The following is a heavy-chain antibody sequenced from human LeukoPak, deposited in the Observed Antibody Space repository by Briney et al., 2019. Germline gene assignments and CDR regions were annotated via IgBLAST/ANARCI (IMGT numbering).Heavy chain of an antibody. CDR1: GGSISRYY. V-gene: IGHV4-59*12. Sequence: SETLSLTCTVSGGSISRYYWSWIRQPPGKGLEWVGYIYYSGSTNYNPSLKSRVTISVDTSKNQFSLKLSSVTAADTAVYYCARAADYYDSSGYLPSNAFDIWGQGTMVTVSS. CDR2: IYYSGST. D-gene: IGHD3-22*01. CDR3: ARAADYYDSSGYLPSNAFDI. J-gene: IGHJ3*02.